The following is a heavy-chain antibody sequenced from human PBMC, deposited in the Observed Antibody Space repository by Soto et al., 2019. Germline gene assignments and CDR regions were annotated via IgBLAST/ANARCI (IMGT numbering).Heavy chain of an antibody. Sequence: PGGSLRLSCAASGFTFSDYYMSWIRQAPGKGLEWVSYITSSASNIYYADSVKGRFTISRDNAKNSLYLQMNSLRAEDTAVYYCARRGKRNSWTEFDYWGQGTLVTVSS. CDR1: GFTFSDYY. CDR3: ARRGKRNSWTEFDY. V-gene: IGHV3-11*01. D-gene: IGHD1-1*01. CDR2: ITSSASNI. J-gene: IGHJ4*02.